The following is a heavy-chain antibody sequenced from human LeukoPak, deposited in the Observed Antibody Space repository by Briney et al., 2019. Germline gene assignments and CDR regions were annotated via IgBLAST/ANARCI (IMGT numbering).Heavy chain of an antibody. Sequence: TPSETLSLTCTVSGGSISSSSYYWGWIRQPPGKGLEWIGSIYYSGSTYYNPSLRSRVTISVDTSKNQFSLKPSSVTAADTAVYYCASRSGSTDYWGQGTLVTVSS. V-gene: IGHV4-39*01. CDR1: GGSISSSSYY. J-gene: IGHJ4*02. D-gene: IGHD3-22*01. CDR2: IYYSGST. CDR3: ASRSGSTDY.